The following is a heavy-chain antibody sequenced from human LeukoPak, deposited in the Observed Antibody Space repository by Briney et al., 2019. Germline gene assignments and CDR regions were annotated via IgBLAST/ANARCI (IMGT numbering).Heavy chain of an antibody. J-gene: IGHJ4*02. Sequence: SETLSLTCTVSGGSISSRSYYWGWIRQPPGKGLEWIGTIYYSGCTYYNPSLKSRVTVSVDTSKNQFSLKLSSVTAADTAVYYCARTAVATITLFDYWGQGTLVTVSS. D-gene: IGHD5-24*01. V-gene: IGHV4-39*07. CDR2: IYYSGCT. CDR3: ARTAVATITLFDY. CDR1: GGSISSRSYY.